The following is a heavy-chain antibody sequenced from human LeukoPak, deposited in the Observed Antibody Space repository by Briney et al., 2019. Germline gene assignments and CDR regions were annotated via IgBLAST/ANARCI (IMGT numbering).Heavy chain of an antibody. J-gene: IGHJ5*02. CDR2: IYYSGST. Sequence: KPSETLSLTCTVSGGSISSYYWSWIRQPPGQGLELIGYIYYSGSTNYNPSLKSRVTISVDTSKNQFSLKLSSVTDADTAVYYCARHARYEIYNWFDPWGQGTLVTVSS. V-gene: IGHV4-59*08. CDR1: GGSISSYY. CDR3: ARHARYEIYNWFDP. D-gene: IGHD3-9*01.